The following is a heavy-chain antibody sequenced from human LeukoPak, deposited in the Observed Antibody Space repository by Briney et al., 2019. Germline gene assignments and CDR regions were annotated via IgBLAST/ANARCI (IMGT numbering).Heavy chain of an antibody. D-gene: IGHD6-19*01. V-gene: IGHV3-33*08. Sequence: GGSLRLSCAASGFTFSSYAMHWVRQAPGKGLEWVAVIWYDGSSKYYADSVKGRFTISRDNSKNTLYLQMNSLRAEDTAVYYCARTHYSSGWYVDYWGQGTLVTVSS. CDR2: IWYDGSSK. J-gene: IGHJ4*02. CDR1: GFTFSSYA. CDR3: ARTHYSSGWYVDY.